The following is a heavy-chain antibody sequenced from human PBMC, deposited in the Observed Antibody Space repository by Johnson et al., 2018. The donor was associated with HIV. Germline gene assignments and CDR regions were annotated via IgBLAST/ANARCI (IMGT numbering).Heavy chain of an antibody. D-gene: IGHD2-2*01. Sequence: EQLVESGGGLVQPGGSLRLSCAASGFNSSTHAMSWVRQAPGKGLEWVSGISGSGVSTYYADSVKGRFTIPRDNSKNTLYLQMNSLRAEDTAVYYCAKTVIVVVPAARGDAFDIWGQGTMVTVSS. CDR2: ISGSGVST. J-gene: IGHJ3*02. CDR3: AKTVIVVVPAARGDAFDI. V-gene: IGHV3-23*04. CDR1: GFNSSTHA.